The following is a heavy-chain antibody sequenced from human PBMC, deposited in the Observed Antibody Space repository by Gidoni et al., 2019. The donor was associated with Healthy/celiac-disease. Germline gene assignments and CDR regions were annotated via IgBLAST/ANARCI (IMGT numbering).Heavy chain of an antibody. CDR3: AKGASGNYCSSTSCYNYWYFDL. D-gene: IGHD2-2*02. CDR2: ISGSGGST. V-gene: IGHV3-23*01. CDR1: GFTFSSYA. Sequence: EVQLLESGGGLVQPGGSLRLSCAASGFTFSSYAMSWVRQAPGKGLEWVSAISGSGGSTYYADSVKGRFTISRDNSKNTLYLQMNSLRAEDTAVYYCAKGASGNYCSSTSCYNYWYFDLWGRGTLVTVSS. J-gene: IGHJ2*01.